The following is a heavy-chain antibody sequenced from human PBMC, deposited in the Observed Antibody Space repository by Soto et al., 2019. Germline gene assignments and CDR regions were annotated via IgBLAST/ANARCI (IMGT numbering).Heavy chain of an antibody. D-gene: IGHD4-17*01. CDR1: GGSISSGGYS. J-gene: IGHJ4*02. CDR2: IYHSGST. Sequence: PSETLSLTCAVSGGSISSGGYSWSWIRQPPGKGLEWIGYIYHSGSTYYNPSLKSRVTISVDRSKNQFSLKLSSVTAADTAVYYCARVSSYGDYGFDYWGQGTXVTVSS. V-gene: IGHV4-30-2*01. CDR3: ARVSSYGDYGFDY.